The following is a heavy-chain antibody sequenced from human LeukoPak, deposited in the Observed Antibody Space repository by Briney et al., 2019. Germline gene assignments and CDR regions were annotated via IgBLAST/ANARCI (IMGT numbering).Heavy chain of an antibody. J-gene: IGHJ4*02. V-gene: IGHV3-23*01. Sequence: PGGSLRLSCTASEFTFSSYAMNWVRQAPGKGLEWVSAIGGGGGSTFYADSVKGRFTISGDHSKNTLYLQTNSLRAEATALYYCAKSHCTTTSCRGNYFDYWGQGTLVTVSS. CDR1: EFTFSSYA. CDR3: AKSHCTTTSCRGNYFDY. CDR2: IGGGGGST. D-gene: IGHD2-2*01.